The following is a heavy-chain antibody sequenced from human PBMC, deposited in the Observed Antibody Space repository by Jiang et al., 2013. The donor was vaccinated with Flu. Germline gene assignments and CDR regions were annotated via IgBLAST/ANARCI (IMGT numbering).Heavy chain of an antibody. D-gene: IGHD2-15*01. Sequence: GAEVKKPGESLKISCKGSGYSFTTYWIAWVRQMPGKGLEWMGIVYPGDSETTYSPSFQGQVTISADKSINTAYLQWDSLKASDTAMYYCARPMCSGGSCYSGYYGLDVWGQGTTVTVS. CDR3: ARPMCSGGSCYSGYYGLDV. CDR2: VYPGDSET. V-gene: IGHV5-51*03. CDR1: GYSFTTYW. J-gene: IGHJ6*02.